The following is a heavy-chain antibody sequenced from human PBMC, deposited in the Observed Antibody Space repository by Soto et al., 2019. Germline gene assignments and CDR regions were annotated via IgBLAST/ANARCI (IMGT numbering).Heavy chain of an antibody. Sequence: QMKLVESGGGVVQPGRSLRLSCAASAITFSTYGMYWARQAPGKGLEWVAVISHDGSNNYYADSVKGRFTISRDNSKNTLYLQMNSLRAEDTAVYFCARVFWSGSPYYYYGMDVWGQGTTVTVSS. CDR2: ISHDGSNN. V-gene: IGHV3-30*03. CDR3: ARVFWSGSPYYYYGMDV. CDR1: AITFSTYG. D-gene: IGHD3-3*01. J-gene: IGHJ6*02.